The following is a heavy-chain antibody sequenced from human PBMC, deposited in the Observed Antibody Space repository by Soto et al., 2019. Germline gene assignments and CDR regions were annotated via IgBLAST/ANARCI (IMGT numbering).Heavy chain of an antibody. J-gene: IGHJ4*02. Sequence: PSETLSLTCAVYGGFLSESYWTWIRQPPGKGLEWIGEINHVGGTNYNPSLKSRVTMSVDTSKNQFSLKLSSVTAADTAVYYCARGVRYYDSSGYYYDYWGQGTLVTVSS. CDR2: INHVGGT. CDR3: ARGVRYYDSSGYYYDY. D-gene: IGHD3-22*01. V-gene: IGHV4-34*01. CDR1: GGFLSESY.